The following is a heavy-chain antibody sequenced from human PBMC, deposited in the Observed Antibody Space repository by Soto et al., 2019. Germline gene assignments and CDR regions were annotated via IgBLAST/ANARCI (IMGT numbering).Heavy chain of an antibody. D-gene: IGHD2-8*01. J-gene: IGHJ2*01. V-gene: IGHV4-30-4*01. CDR1: GGSISGGVHS. Sequence: QVQLQESGPGLVKPSETLSLTCTVSGGSISGGVHSWSWIRQPPGKGLEWIGHIFDNGSTYDNPYLKSRLTISVDTTKNQFSLRLSSVTAADTAVYYCARDIMPLTNDWYFDLWGRGTLVTVSS. CDR3: ARDIMPLTNDWYFDL. CDR2: IFDNGST.